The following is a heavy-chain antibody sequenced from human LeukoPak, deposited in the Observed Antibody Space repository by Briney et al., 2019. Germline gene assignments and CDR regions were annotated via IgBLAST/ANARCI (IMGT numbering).Heavy chain of an antibody. D-gene: IGHD3-22*01. Sequence: ASVKVSCKASGGTFSRNAISWVRQAPGQGLEWMGGIIPIFGTANYAQKFQGRVTITADESTSTAYMELSSLRSEDTAVYYCARGYYYDSSGYYTEYFQHWGQGTLVTVSS. CDR1: GGTFSRNA. V-gene: IGHV1-69*01. J-gene: IGHJ1*01. CDR3: ARGYYYDSSGYYTEYFQH. CDR2: IIPIFGTA.